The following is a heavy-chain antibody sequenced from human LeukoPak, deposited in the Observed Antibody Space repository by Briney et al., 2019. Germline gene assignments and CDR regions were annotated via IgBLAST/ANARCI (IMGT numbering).Heavy chain of an antibody. V-gene: IGHV3-30*19. CDR3: ARPYSSGWYGDFDY. CDR2: ISYDGNNK. D-gene: IGHD6-19*01. J-gene: IGHJ4*02. CDR1: GFTFSTYG. Sequence: GGSLRLSCTASGFTFSTYGMHWVRQAPGKGLEWVAVISYDGNNKYYTDSVKGRFTISRDNSKNTLYLQMNSLRAEDTAVYYCARPYSSGWYGDFDYWGQGTLVTVSS.